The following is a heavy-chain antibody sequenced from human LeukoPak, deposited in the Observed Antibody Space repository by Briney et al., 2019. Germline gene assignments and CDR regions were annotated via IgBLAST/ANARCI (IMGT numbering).Heavy chain of an antibody. CDR2: IIPIFGTA. CDR3: ARRYINYDILTGYPPKGYYYYYMDV. V-gene: IGHV1-69*06. Sequence: ASMKVSCKASGGTFSSYAISWVRQAPGQGLEWMGGIIPIFGTANYAQKFQGRVTITADKSTSTAYMELSSLRSEDTAVYYCARRYINYDILTGYPPKGYYYYYMDVWGKGTTVTVSS. CDR1: GGTFSSYA. J-gene: IGHJ6*03. D-gene: IGHD3-9*01.